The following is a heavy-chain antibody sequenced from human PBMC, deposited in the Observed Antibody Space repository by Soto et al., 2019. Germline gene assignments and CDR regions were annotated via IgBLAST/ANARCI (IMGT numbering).Heavy chain of an antibody. J-gene: IGHJ4*02. V-gene: IGHV1-58*01. CDR3: ARGGSDYFDY. Sequence: SVKVSCKASGFTFTSSAVQWVRQARGQGLEWMGWIVVGSGNTNYAQKFQGRVTMTRDTSTSTVYMELSSLRSEDTAVYYYARGGSDYFDYWGQGTLVTVSS. CDR2: IVVGSGNT. CDR1: GFTFTSSA.